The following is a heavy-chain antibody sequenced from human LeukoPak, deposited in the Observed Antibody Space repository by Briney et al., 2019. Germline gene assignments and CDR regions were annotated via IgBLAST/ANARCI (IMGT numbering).Heavy chain of an antibody. CDR2: ISGSGGST. D-gene: IGHD7-27*01. J-gene: IGHJ6*04. V-gene: IGHV3-23*01. CDR1: GFTFSIYA. Sequence: GGSLRLSCAASGFTFSIYAMSWVRQAPGKGLEWVSAISGSGGSTYYADSVKGRFTIARDNSKNTLYLQMNSLRAEDTAVYYCAKDHSWDSWGYVWGKGTTVTVSS. CDR3: AKDHSWDSWGYV.